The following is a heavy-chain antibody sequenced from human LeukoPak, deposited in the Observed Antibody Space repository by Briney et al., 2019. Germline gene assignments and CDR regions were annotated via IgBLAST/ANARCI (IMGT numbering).Heavy chain of an antibody. V-gene: IGHV4-39*01. D-gene: IGHD5-24*01. CDR1: GGSISNSNYY. Sequence: SETLSLTCTVSGGSISNSNYYWGWVRQPPGKGLEWIGTIYYSGNTYYTPSLKSRVTISVDTSKNQFSLRLSSVAAADTAVYFCMRHEEEDGYNAKPFDFWGQGTLVTVSS. CDR2: IYYSGNT. CDR3: MRHEEEDGYNAKPFDF. J-gene: IGHJ4*02.